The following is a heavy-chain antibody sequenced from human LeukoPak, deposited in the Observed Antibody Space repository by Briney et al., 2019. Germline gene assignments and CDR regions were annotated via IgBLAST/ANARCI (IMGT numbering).Heavy chain of an antibody. D-gene: IGHD3-10*01. Sequence: SETLSLTCTVSGGSISSYYWSWIRQPAGKGLEWIGRIYTSGSTNYNPSLKSRVTMSVDTSKNQFSLKLSSVTAADTAVYYCARADSSNYYGSGRRYYYYYMDVWGKGTTVTISS. CDR1: GGSISSYY. J-gene: IGHJ6*03. V-gene: IGHV4-4*07. CDR3: ARADSSNYYGSGRRYYYYYMDV. CDR2: IYTSGST.